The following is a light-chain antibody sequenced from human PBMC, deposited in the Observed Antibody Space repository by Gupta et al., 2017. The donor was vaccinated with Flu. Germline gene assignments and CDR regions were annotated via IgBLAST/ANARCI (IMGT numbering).Light chain of an antibody. Sequence: SSELTQDPAVSVALGQTVRITCHGDSLRSYYASWYQQKPGQAPVLVIYGKNNRPSGIPDRFSGSSSGNTASLTITGAQAEDEADYYCNSRDSSGPVVFCGGTKLTVL. CDR3: NSRDSSGPVV. J-gene: IGLJ2*01. CDR2: GKN. V-gene: IGLV3-19*01. CDR1: SLRSYY.